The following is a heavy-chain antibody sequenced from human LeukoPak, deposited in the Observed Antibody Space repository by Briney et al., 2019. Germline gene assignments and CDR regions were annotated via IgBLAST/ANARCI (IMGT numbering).Heavy chain of an antibody. J-gene: IGHJ4*02. D-gene: IGHD3-10*01. CDR1: GGSISSSSYY. V-gene: IGHV4-39*07. Sequence: SETLSLTCTVSGGSISSSSYYWGWIRQPPGKGLEWIGIIYYSGSTYYNPSLKSRVTISVDKSKNQFSLKLSSVTAADTAVYYCAREPRDSYGSANYGFDYWGQGTLVTVSS. CDR3: AREPRDSYGSANYGFDY. CDR2: IYYSGST.